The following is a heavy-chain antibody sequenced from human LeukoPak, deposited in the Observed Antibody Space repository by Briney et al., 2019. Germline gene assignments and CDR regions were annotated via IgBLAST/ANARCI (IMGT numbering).Heavy chain of an antibody. CDR3: ASTMVRGVIGVFDY. V-gene: IGHV4-30-4*01. Sequence: TLSLTCTVSGGSISSGDYYWSWIRQPPGKGLEWIGYIYYSGSTYYNPSLKSRVTISVDTSKNQFSLKLSSVTAADTAVYYCASTMVRGVIGVFDYWGQGTLVTVSS. CDR2: IYYSGST. D-gene: IGHD3-10*01. CDR1: GGSISSGDYY. J-gene: IGHJ4*02.